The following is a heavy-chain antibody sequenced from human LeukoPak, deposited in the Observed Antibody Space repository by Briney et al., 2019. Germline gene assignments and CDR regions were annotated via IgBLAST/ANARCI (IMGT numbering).Heavy chain of an antibody. J-gene: IGHJ4*02. Sequence: TGGSLRLSCAASGFTFDEYAMSWVRQLPGKGLEWVSGLNWNGDTTDYADSVRGRFTISRDNAKNSLYLQMNSLTAEDTAFYYCASRHSDGYFDYWGQGILVTVSS. CDR2: LNWNGDTT. D-gene: IGHD3-22*01. V-gene: IGHV3-20*04. CDR1: GFTFDEYA. CDR3: ASRHSDGYFDY.